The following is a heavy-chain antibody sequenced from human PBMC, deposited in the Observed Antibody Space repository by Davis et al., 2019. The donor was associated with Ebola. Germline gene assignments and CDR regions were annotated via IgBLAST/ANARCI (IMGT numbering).Heavy chain of an antibody. CDR2: IKQDGSEK. D-gene: IGHD4/OR15-4a*01. CDR1: GFTFTSYL. CDR3: ARGAKDY. Sequence: SLIPSCAASGFTFTSYLMSWVRQAPGKGLEWVANIKQDGSEKYYVDSVKGRFTISRDNGKNSLYLQMNSLRAEDTAVYYCARGAKDYWGQGTLVTVSS. J-gene: IGHJ4*02. V-gene: IGHV3-7*01.